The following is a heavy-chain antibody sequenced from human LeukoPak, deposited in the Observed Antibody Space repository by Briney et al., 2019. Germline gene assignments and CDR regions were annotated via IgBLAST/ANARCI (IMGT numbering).Heavy chain of an antibody. J-gene: IGHJ1*01. CDR1: GYTFTGYY. CDR3: ARPQWLDHHPVTSD. D-gene: IGHD6-19*01. Sequence: ASVKVSCKASGYTFTGYYMHWVRQAPGQGLEWMGWINPNSGGTNYAQKFQGRVTMTRDTSISTAYMELSRLRSDDTAVYYCARPQWLDHHPVTSDWGQGTLATVSS. V-gene: IGHV1-2*02. CDR2: INPNSGGT.